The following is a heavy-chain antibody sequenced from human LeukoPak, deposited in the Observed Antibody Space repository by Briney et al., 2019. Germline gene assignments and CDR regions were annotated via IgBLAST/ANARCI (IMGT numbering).Heavy chain of an antibody. J-gene: IGHJ6*03. CDR2: ISTSSSYI. Sequence: GGSLRLSCAASGFTFSSYSMNWVRQAPGKGLEWVSCISTSSSYIYYADSVKGRFTISRDNAKNSLYLQMNSLRAEDTAVYYCVRAHPYYDLLTHDDYYYMDVWGTGTTVTVSS. CDR3: VRAHPYYDLLTHDDYYYMDV. V-gene: IGHV3-21*01. D-gene: IGHD3-9*01. CDR1: GFTFSSYS.